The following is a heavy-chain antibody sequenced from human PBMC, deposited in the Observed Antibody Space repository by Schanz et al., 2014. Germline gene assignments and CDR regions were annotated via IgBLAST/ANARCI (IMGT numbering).Heavy chain of an antibody. V-gene: IGHV3-30*18. CDR1: GFNFSNYD. CDR3: AKELNRRGGQTNFYYYYGMDV. CDR2: IYYNGTNK. Sequence: QVQLVESGGGVVQPGRSLRLSCAASGFNFSNYDIHWVRQAPGKGLEWVALIYYNGTNKYYADSVKGRFTISRDNSQNTLDLQMNPRRTEDTAVYYCAKELNRRGGQTNFYYYYGMDVWGQGTTDTVSS. D-gene: IGHD5-12*01. J-gene: IGHJ6*02.